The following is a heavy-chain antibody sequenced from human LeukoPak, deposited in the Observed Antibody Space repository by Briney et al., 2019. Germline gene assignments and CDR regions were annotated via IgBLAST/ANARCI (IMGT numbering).Heavy chain of an antibody. D-gene: IGHD3-3*01. J-gene: IGHJ5*02. CDR3: ARTPGFWSGYYLVRWFDP. CDR1: GGSFSGYY. V-gene: IGHV4-34*01. Sequence: SETLSLTCAVYGGSFSGYYWSWIRQPPGKGLEWIGEINHSGSTNYNPSLKSRVTISVDTSKNQFSLKLSSVTAADTAVYYCARTPGFWSGYYLVRWFDPWGQGTLVTVSS. CDR2: INHSGST.